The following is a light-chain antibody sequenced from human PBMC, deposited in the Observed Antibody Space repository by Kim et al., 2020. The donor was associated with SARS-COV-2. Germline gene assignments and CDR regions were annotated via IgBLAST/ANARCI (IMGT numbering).Light chain of an antibody. CDR1: QSLSGSY. CDR3: QQYSSSPLT. V-gene: IGKV3-20*01. J-gene: IGKJ4*01. CDR2: AAS. Sequence: APGKRATLSCRASQSLSGSYLAWYQQRPGQAPRLLIYAASSRATAIPDRFSGSGSGTDFTLTINRLEPEDFAVYYCQQYSSSPLTFGGGTKVDIK.